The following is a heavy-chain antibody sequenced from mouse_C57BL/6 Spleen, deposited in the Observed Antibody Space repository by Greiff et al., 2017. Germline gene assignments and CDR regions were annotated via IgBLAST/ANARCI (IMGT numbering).Heavy chain of an antibody. CDR3: AREGDGYFYYAMDY. Sequence: EVKLMESEGGLVQPGSSMKLSCTASGFTYSDYYMAWVRQVPEKGLEWVANINYDGSSTYYLDSLKSRFIISRDNAKNILYLQMSSLKSEDTATYYYAREGDGYFYYAMDYWGQGTSVTVSS. D-gene: IGHD2-3*01. V-gene: IGHV5-16*01. CDR2: INYDGSST. J-gene: IGHJ4*01. CDR1: GFTYSDYY.